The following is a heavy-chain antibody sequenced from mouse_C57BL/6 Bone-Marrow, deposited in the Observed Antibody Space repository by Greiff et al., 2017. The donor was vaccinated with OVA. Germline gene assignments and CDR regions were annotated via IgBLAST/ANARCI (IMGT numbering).Heavy chain of an antibody. Sequence: DVHLVESGGGLVKPGGSLKLSCAASGFTFSSYAMSWVRQTPEKRLEWVATISDGGSYTYYPDNVKGRFTISRDNAKNNLYLQMSHLKSEDTAMYYCARVWLRKNAMDYWGQGTSVTVSS. CDR3: ARVWLRKNAMDY. CDR2: ISDGGSYT. J-gene: IGHJ4*01. D-gene: IGHD2-2*01. CDR1: GFTFSSYA. V-gene: IGHV5-4*01.